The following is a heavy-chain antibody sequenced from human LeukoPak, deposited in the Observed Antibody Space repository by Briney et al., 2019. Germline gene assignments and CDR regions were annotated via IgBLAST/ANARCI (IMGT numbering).Heavy chain of an antibody. J-gene: IGHJ3*02. D-gene: IGHD5-24*01. CDR1: GGSIKPYY. CDR3: ARVGGMTTINNDAFDI. CDR2: IYHTGPT. V-gene: IGHV4-59*01. Sequence: SETLSLTCTVSGGSIKPYYWNWIRQSPGKGLQWIGHIYHTGPTNYNPSLKSRVTISLDTSKNQFSLKLTSVTAADTAIYYCARVGGMTTINNDAFDIWGQGTMVTVSS.